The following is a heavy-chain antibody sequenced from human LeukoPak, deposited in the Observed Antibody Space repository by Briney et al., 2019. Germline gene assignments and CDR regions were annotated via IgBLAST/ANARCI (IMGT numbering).Heavy chain of an antibody. CDR2: ISSSSSYI. Sequence: GGSLRLSCAASGFTFSSYWMNWVRQAPGKGLEWVSSISSSSSYIYYADSVKGRFTISRDNAKNSLYLQMNSLRAEDTAVYYCARGHSSSPMLIYYYMDVWGKGTTVTVSS. CDR3: ARGHSSSPMLIYYYMDV. CDR1: GFTFSSYW. J-gene: IGHJ6*03. V-gene: IGHV3-21*01. D-gene: IGHD6-6*01.